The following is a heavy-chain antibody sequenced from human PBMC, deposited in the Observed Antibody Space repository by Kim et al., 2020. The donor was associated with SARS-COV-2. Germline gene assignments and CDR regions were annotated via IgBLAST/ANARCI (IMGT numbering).Heavy chain of an antibody. CDR3: ASRESPSRDAFDI. Sequence: YRPSFQGQAAISADKSISTAYLQWRSLKASDTAMYYCASRESPSRDAFDIWGQGTMVTVSS. J-gene: IGHJ3*02. V-gene: IGHV5-51*01.